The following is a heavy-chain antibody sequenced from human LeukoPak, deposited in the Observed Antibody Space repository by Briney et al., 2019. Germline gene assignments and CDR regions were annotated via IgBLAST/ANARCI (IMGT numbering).Heavy chain of an antibody. V-gene: IGHV3-9*01. CDR1: GFTFDDYA. CDR3: AKDLAAAGTYYFDY. D-gene: IGHD6-13*01. CDR2: ISWNSGSI. Sequence: AGGSLRLSCAASGFTFDDYAMHWVRQAPGKGLEWVSGISWNSGSIGYADSVKGRFTISRDNAKNSLYLQMNSLRAEDTALYYCAKDLAAAGTYYFDYWGQGTLVTVSS. J-gene: IGHJ4*02.